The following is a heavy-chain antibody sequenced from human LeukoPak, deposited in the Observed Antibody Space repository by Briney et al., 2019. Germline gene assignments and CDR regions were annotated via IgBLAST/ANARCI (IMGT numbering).Heavy chain of an antibody. J-gene: IGHJ4*02. CDR2: ISSSSSYI. CDR3: ASDPLWSGYSHFDY. CDR1: GFTFSSYS. V-gene: IGHV3-21*01. Sequence: GGSLRLSCAASGFTFSSYSMNWVRQAPGKGPEWVSSISSSSSYIYYADSVKGRFTISRDNAKNSLYLQMNSLRAEDTAVYYCASDPLWSGYSHFDYWGQGTLVTVSS. D-gene: IGHD3-3*01.